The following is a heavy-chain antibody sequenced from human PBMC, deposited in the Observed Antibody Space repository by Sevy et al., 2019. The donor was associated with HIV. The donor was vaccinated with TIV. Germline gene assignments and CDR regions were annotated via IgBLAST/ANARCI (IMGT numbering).Heavy chain of an antibody. V-gene: IGHV1-2*02. J-gene: IGHJ4*02. D-gene: IGHD3-3*01. CDR3: ARERSVTIIPHLDY. Sequence: ASVKVSCKASGYTFTGYYMHWVRQAPGQGLERMGWIDPNSGGTNYAQKFQGRVTMTRDTSISTAYMELSRLRSDDTAVYYCARERSVTIIPHLDYWGQGTLVTVSS. CDR2: IDPNSGGT. CDR1: GYTFTGYY.